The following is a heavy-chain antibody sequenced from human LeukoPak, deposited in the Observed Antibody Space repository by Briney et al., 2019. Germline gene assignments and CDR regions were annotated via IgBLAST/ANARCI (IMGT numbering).Heavy chain of an antibody. CDR2: ISYDGSNK. D-gene: IGHD6-19*01. CDR1: GFTFSSYA. CDR3: ARSIAVAGYDYFDY. V-gene: IGHV3-30*04. J-gene: IGHJ4*02. Sequence: GGSLRLSCAASGFTFSSYAMHWVRQAPGKGLEWVAVISYDGSNKYYADSVKGRFTISRDNSKNTLYLQMNSLRAEDTAVYYCARSIAVAGYDYFDYWGQGTLVTVSS.